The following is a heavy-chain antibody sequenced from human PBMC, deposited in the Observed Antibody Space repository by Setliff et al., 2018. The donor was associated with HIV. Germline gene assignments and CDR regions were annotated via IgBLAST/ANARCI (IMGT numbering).Heavy chain of an antibody. V-gene: IGHV4-59*01. Sequence: SETLSLTCTVAGGSISSYYWSWIRQPPGKGLEWIGYIYYSGSTNYNPSLKSRVTISVDTSKNQFSLKMTSVTAADTAVYFCARFNALLGSSTYYDYWGPGLLVTVSS. CDR3: ARFNALLGSSTYYDY. CDR1: GGSISSYY. J-gene: IGHJ4*02. CDR2: IYYSGST. D-gene: IGHD3-22*01.